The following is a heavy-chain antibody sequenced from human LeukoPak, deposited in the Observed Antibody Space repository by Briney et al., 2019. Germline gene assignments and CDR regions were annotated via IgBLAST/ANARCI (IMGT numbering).Heavy chain of an antibody. CDR1: GFTFTKYW. CDR2: IKEDGTER. J-gene: IGHJ4*02. CDR3: ARRRCSSTSCFFDY. V-gene: IGHV3-7*01. Sequence: PGGSLRLSCAASGFTFTKYWMSWVRQAPGKGLEWVANIKEDGTERYYVDSVKGRFTISRGNAKDSLYLQMNSLRAGDTAVYYCARRRCSSTSCFFDYWGQGTLVTVSS. D-gene: IGHD2-2*01.